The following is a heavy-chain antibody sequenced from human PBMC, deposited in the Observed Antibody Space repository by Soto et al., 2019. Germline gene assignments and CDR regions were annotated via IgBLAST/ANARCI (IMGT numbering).Heavy chain of an antibody. Sequence: GSLRLSCAASGFTFSSYGMHWVRQAPGKGLEWVAVISYDGSNKYYADSVKGRFTISRDNSKNTLYLQMNSLRAEDTAVYYCAKDLSSGWYTFDYWGQGTLVTVSS. CDR1: GFTFSSYG. D-gene: IGHD6-19*01. V-gene: IGHV3-30*18. J-gene: IGHJ4*02. CDR2: ISYDGSNK. CDR3: AKDLSSGWYTFDY.